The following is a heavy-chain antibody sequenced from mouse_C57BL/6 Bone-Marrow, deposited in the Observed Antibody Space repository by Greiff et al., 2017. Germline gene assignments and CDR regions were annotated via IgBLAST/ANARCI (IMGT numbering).Heavy chain of an antibody. Sequence: EVQLQQSGPELVKPGASVKISCKASGYTFTDYYMNWVKQSHGKSLEWMGDINPNNGGTSYNQKFKGKATLTVDKSSSTAYMELRSLTSEDSAVYYCARTLNWDYWGQGTTLTVSS. J-gene: IGHJ2*01. CDR3: ARTLNWDY. CDR1: GYTFTDYY. V-gene: IGHV1-26*01. CDR2: INPNNGGT. D-gene: IGHD4-1*01.